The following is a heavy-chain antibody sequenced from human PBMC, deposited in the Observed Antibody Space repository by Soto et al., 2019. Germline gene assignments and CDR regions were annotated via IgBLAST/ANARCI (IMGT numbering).Heavy chain of an antibody. CDR1: GGSISSSSYY. CDR2: IYYSGST. Sequence: QLQLQESGPGLVKPSETLSLTCTVSGGSISSSSYYWGWIRQPPGKGLEWIGSIYYSGSTYYNPSLKSRVTISVDTSKNQFPLKLSSVTAADTAVYYCARQPHGPYSSGWYGSSGGMDVWGQGTTVTVSS. J-gene: IGHJ6*02. CDR3: ARQPHGPYSSGWYGSSGGMDV. D-gene: IGHD6-19*01. V-gene: IGHV4-39*01.